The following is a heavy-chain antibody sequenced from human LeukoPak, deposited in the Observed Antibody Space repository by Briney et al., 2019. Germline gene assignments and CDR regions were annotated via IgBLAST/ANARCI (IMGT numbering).Heavy chain of an antibody. CDR1: GVSISNYY. Sequence: SETLSLTCTVSGVSISNYYWSWIRQPPGKGLEWIGYIHYSGSTSYNPSLKSRVTISVDTSKKQFSLKLSSVTAADTAVYYCARDQGDFDYWGQGTLVTVSS. CDR3: ARDQGDFDY. J-gene: IGHJ4*02. CDR2: IHYSGST. V-gene: IGHV4-59*01.